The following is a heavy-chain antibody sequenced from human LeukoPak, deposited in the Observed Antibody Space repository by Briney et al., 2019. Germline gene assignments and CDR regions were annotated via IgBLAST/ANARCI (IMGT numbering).Heavy chain of an antibody. D-gene: IGHD2-15*01. Sequence: GSLRLSCAASGFTFSSYGMHWVRQAPGKGLEWVAVIWYDGSNKYYADSVKGRFTISRDNSKNTLYLQMNSLRAEDTAVYYCASSGDREYCSGGSCYFDYWGQGTLVTVSS. V-gene: IGHV3-33*01. CDR3: ASSGDREYCSGGSCYFDY. J-gene: IGHJ4*02. CDR2: IWYDGSNK. CDR1: GFTFSSYG.